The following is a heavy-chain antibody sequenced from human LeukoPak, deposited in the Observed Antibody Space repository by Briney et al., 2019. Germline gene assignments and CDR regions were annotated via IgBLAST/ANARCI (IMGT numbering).Heavy chain of an antibody. J-gene: IGHJ3*02. D-gene: IGHD5-18*01. Sequence: ASVKVSCKVSGYTFTSYAMNWVRQAPGQGLEWMGWINTNTGNPTYAQGFTGRFVFSLDTSVSTAYLQISSLKAEDTAVYYCASPPVPGYSYGQDAFDIWGQGTMVTVSS. V-gene: IGHV7-4-1*02. CDR3: ASPPVPGYSYGQDAFDI. CDR2: INTNTGNP. CDR1: GYTFTSYA.